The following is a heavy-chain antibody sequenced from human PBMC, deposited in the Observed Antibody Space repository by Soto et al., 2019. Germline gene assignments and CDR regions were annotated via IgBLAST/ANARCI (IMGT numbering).Heavy chain of an antibody. CDR1: GGSISSGDYY. Sequence: SETLSLTCTVSGGSISSGDYYWSWIRQPPGKGLEWIGYIYYSGSTYYNPSLKSRVTISVDTSKNQFSLKLSSVTASDTAVYYCARLGAYYQSLDPWGQGTVVTVSS. CDR2: IYYSGST. D-gene: IGHD2-21*01. V-gene: IGHV4-30-4*01. J-gene: IGHJ5*02. CDR3: ARLGAYYQSLDP.